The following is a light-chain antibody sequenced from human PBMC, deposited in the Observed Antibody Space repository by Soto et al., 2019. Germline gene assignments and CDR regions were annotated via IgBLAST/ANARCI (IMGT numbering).Light chain of an antibody. Sequence: DIQMTQSPSSLSASVGDRVTITCQASQDISNYLNWYQQKPGKAPKLLIYDASNLGTGVPSRFSGSGSGTDFTVTISRLQPEDIATYYCRQYDDLPTFGPGTKGDIK. CDR2: DAS. CDR3: RQYDDLPT. CDR1: QDISNY. J-gene: IGKJ3*01. V-gene: IGKV1-33*01.